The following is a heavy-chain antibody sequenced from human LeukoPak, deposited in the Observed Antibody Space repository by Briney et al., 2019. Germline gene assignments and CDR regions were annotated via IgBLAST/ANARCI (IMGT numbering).Heavy chain of an antibody. CDR1: KITFSSYT. J-gene: IGHJ6*02. CDR2: ISSNGGYI. CDR3: ERDIIFGRGPPV. Sequence: GGSLRLSCAASKITFSSYTINWVRQAPGKGLEWVSSISSNGGYIYYADSVEGRFTISRDDAQSSVHLLMNSLRTEDTAVYYCERDIIFGRGPPVWGQGTTVTVSS. D-gene: IGHD3/OR15-3a*01. V-gene: IGHV3-21*01.